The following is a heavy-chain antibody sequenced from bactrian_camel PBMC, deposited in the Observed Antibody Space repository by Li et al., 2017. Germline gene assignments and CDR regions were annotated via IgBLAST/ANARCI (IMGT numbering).Heavy chain of an antibody. CDR1: GHTYNYNF. V-gene: IGHV3S5*01. Sequence: HVQLVESGGGSVQAGGSLRLSCAASGHTYNYNFMGWFRQAPGKEREGVAAISTDGGSTYYADSVKGRFTISQDIAKRTVYLQMNTLKPEDTAKYYCAAYPSIPTGARGPRSPSP. CDR2: ISTDGGST. CDR3: AAYPSIPT. J-gene: IGHJ4*01.